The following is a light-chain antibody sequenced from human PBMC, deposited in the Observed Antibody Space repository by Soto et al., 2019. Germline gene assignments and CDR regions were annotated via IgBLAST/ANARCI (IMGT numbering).Light chain of an antibody. Sequence: QSVLTQPPSASATPGQGVTVPCSGSASNIGTFYVSWYQHLPGTAPKLLIYADNQRPSGVPDRFSGSKSGTSASLAISGLRSGDEADYYCTSWDDNLSAVVFGGGTQLTVL. CDR1: ASNIGTFY. J-gene: IGLJ2*01. CDR2: ADN. CDR3: TSWDDNLSAVV. V-gene: IGLV1-47*02.